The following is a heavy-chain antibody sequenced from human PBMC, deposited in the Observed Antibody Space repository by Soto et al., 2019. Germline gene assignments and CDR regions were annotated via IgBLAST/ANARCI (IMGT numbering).Heavy chain of an antibody. CDR2: ISSSSSTI. CDR3: ARETYYYGSGSYYQDY. V-gene: IGHV3-48*01. Sequence: PGGSLRLSCAASGFTFSSYSMNWVRQAPGKGLEWVSYISSSSSTIYYADSVKGRFTISRDNAKNSLYLQMNSLRAEDTAVYYCARETYYYGSGSYYQDYWGQGTLVTVSS. J-gene: IGHJ4*02. D-gene: IGHD3-10*01. CDR1: GFTFSSYS.